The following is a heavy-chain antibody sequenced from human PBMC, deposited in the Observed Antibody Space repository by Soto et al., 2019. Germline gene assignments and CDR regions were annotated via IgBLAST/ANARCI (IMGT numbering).Heavy chain of an antibody. Sequence: GASVKVSCKASGYPFTNYAIHWVRQAPGQRLEWVGWINVGEKKTRYSQTFQGRVTITSDQSANTAYMELSRLKFEDTSVYYCARAGYCGPGCYYYFDYWGQGTLVTVS. V-gene: IGHV1-3*01. CDR1: GYPFTNYA. D-gene: IGHD2-21*01. J-gene: IGHJ4*02. CDR2: INVGEKKT. CDR3: ARAGYCGPGCYYYFDY.